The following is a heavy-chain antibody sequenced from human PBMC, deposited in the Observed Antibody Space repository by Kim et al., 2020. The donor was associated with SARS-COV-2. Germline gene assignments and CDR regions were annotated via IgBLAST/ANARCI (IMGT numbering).Heavy chain of an antibody. CDR3: ARDDPGDYGMDV. J-gene: IGHJ6*02. Sequence: YARRFQGRATMTRDTSTSTVYMELSSLRSEDTAVYYCARDDPGDYGMDVWGQGTTVTVSS. V-gene: IGHV1-46*01. D-gene: IGHD4-17*01.